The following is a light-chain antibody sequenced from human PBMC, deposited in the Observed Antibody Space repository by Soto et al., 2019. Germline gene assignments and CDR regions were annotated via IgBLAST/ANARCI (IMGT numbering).Light chain of an antibody. CDR2: EVS. Sequence: QSVLTQPASVSGSPGQSITISCTGTSSDVSIYNYVSWYQQHSGKAPKLMIYEVSNRPSGVCNRFSGAKSGNTASLTISGLQVEDEADYYCCSYTSSTNYVFGTGTKVTVL. V-gene: IGLV2-14*01. CDR1: SSDVSIYNY. J-gene: IGLJ1*01. CDR3: CSYTSSTNYV.